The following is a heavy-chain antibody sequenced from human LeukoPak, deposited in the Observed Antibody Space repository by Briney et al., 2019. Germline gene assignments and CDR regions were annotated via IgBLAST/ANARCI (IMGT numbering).Heavy chain of an antibody. CDR1: AGSITSTRYY. Sequence: PSPSLSPVHTLAAGSITSTRYYSAWLHQPPWKGLQLIGSIYYTGSTYYNPSRKSRVTISEDTSKNQSSLRLRPVTAADTAVYYCARRGDYGRSFDYWGQGTLVTVSS. CDR2: IYYTGST. CDR3: ARRGDYGRSFDY. J-gene: IGHJ4*02. V-gene: IGHV4-39*01. D-gene: IGHD4-17*01.